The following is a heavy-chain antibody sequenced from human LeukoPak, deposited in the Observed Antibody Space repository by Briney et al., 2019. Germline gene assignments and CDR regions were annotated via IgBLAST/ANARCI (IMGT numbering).Heavy chain of an antibody. V-gene: IGHV1-24*01. CDR1: GYTLTELS. D-gene: IGHD1-14*01. CDR2: FDPEDGET. J-gene: IGHJ4*02. Sequence: GASVKVSCKVSGYTLTELSMHWVRQAPGKGLEWMGGFDPEDGETIYAQKFQGRVTMTEDTSTDTAYMELSSLRSEDTAVYYCATAEFRRPGFDYWGQGTLVTVSS. CDR3: ATAEFRRPGFDY.